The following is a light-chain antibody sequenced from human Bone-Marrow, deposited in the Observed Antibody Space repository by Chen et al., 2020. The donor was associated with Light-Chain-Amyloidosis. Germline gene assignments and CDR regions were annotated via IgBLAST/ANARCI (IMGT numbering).Light chain of an antibody. CDR1: DLPTKY. V-gene: IGLV3-25*03. Sequence: SYELTQPPSVSVSPGQTARITCSGDDLPTKYAYWYQQKPGQAPVLVIHRDTERPSGISERVSGTSSWTTATLTIRGDQAEDEADYHGQSADSSGTYEVIFGGGTKLTVL. J-gene: IGLJ2*01. CDR2: RDT. CDR3: QSADSSGTYEVI.